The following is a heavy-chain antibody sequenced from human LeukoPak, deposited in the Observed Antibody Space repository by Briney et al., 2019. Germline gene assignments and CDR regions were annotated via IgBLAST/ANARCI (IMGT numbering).Heavy chain of an antibody. CDR1: GGTFSSYA. Sequence: SVKVSCKASGGTFSSYAISWVRQAPGQGLKWMGRIIPILGIANYAQKFQGRVTITADKSTSTAYMELSSLRSEDTAVYYCAQLGGYSGYDWFDYWGQGTLVTVSS. CDR3: AQLGGYSGYDWFDY. V-gene: IGHV1-69*04. J-gene: IGHJ4*02. CDR2: IIPILGIA. D-gene: IGHD5-12*01.